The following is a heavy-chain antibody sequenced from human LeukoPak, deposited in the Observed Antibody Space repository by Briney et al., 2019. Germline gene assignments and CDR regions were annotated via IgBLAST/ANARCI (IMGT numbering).Heavy chain of an antibody. CDR3: ARGNYDYFDS. D-gene: IGHD1-7*01. V-gene: IGHV4-34*01. Sequence: SETLSLTCAVYGGSFSGYHWSWIRQPPGKGLEWIGEINHSGSTNYNPSLKSPVTISVDTSKNQFSLKLSSVTAADTAVYFCARGNYDYFDSWGQGTLVTVSS. CDR1: GGSFSGYH. CDR2: INHSGST. J-gene: IGHJ4*02.